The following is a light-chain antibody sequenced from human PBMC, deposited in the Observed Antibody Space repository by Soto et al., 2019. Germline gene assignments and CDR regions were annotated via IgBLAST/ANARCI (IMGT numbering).Light chain of an antibody. CDR2: EVN. CDR1: SSDVGGYNS. V-gene: IGLV2-8*01. J-gene: IGLJ2*01. CDR3: SSYGGSNNLV. Sequence: QSALTQPPSASGSPGQSVTISCTGPSSDVGGYNSVSWYQQHPGKAPKLMIYEVNKRPSGVPDRCSGSKSGNTASLTVSGLQVEDEADYYCSSYGGSNNLVFGGGTKLTVL.